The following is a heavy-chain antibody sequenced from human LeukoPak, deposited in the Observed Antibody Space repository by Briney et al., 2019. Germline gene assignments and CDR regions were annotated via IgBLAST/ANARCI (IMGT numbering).Heavy chain of an antibody. CDR1: GGSISSSSYY. Sequence: PSETLSLTCTVSGGSISSSSYYWGWIRQPPGKGLEWIGSIYYSGSTYYNPSLKSRVTISVDTSKSQFSLKLSSVTAADTAVYYCARGIAVAGPFDYWGQGTLVTVSS. D-gene: IGHD6-19*01. CDR3: ARGIAVAGPFDY. V-gene: IGHV4-39*07. J-gene: IGHJ4*02. CDR2: IYYSGST.